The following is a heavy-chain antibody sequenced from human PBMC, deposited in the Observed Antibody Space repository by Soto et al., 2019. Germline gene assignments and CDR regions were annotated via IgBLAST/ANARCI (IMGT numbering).Heavy chain of an antibody. CDR1: GVSISTYY. V-gene: IGHV4-59*01. D-gene: IGHD3-3*01. CDR3: ARVTLPSTLFGVGRDWYFDL. Sequence: QVQLQESGPGLVKPSETLSLTCTISGVSISTYYWSWIRQPPGKGLEWIGYIYYNGITNYNPSLKSRVAMSIDTSKHQFSLKLTSVTTADTAVYYCARVTLPSTLFGVGRDWYFDLWGRGTLVTVSS. J-gene: IGHJ2*01. CDR2: IYYNGIT.